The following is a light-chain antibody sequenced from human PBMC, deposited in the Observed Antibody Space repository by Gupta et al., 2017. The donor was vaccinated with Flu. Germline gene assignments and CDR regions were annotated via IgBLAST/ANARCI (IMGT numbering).Light chain of an antibody. J-gene: IGLJ1*01. CDR2: EVS. Sequence: QSALTQPASVSGSPGQSITISCIGTSSDVGGYNYVSWYQQHPGKAPKLMIYEVSNRPSGVSIRFSGSKADNTASLTISGLQAEDEDDYYGSSYTVSNTHVFGTGTKVTVL. V-gene: IGLV2-14*01. CDR3: SSYTVSNTHV. CDR1: SSDVGGYNY.